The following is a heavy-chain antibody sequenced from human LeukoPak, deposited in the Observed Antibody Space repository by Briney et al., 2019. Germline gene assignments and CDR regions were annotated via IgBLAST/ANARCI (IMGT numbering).Heavy chain of an antibody. V-gene: IGHV3-30-3*01. CDR2: ISYDGTNK. Sequence: GGSLRISCAASGFTFNSYVMHWVRQAPGRGLEWVAVISYDGTNKYYADSLKGRFTISRDNSKSTLYLQMNSLSGDDTAVYFCARYQQLIHPDSYGMDVWGQGTTVTVSS. CDR3: ARYQQLIHPDSYGMDV. CDR1: GFTFNSYV. J-gene: IGHJ6*02. D-gene: IGHD2-2*01.